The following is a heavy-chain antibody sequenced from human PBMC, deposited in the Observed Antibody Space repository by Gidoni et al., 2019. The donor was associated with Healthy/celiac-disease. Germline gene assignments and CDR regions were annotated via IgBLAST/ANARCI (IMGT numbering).Heavy chain of an antibody. V-gene: IGHV3-30-3*01. D-gene: IGHD6-13*01. J-gene: IGHJ3*02. Sequence: QVQLVESGGGVVQPGRSLRLSCAASGFTFSRYAMHWVRQAPGKGLEWVAVISYDGSNKYYADSVKGRFTISRDNSKNTLYLQMNSLRAEDTAVYYCAREGQQDMYHDAFDIWGQGTMVTVSS. CDR3: AREGQQDMYHDAFDI. CDR1: GFTFSRYA. CDR2: ISYDGSNK.